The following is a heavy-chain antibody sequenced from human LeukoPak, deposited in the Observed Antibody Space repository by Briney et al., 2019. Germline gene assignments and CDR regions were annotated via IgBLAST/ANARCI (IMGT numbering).Heavy chain of an antibody. Sequence: GGSLRLSCAASGFTFSSYAMHWVRQAPGKGLEYVSAISSNGGSTYYANSVKGRFTISRDNSKNTLYLQMGSLRAEDMAVYYCARDLVEVEWEPYYFYYMDVWGKGTTVTVSS. CDR1: GFTFSSYA. J-gene: IGHJ6*03. CDR3: ARDLVEVEWEPYYFYYMDV. V-gene: IGHV3-64*01. CDR2: ISSNGGST. D-gene: IGHD1-26*01.